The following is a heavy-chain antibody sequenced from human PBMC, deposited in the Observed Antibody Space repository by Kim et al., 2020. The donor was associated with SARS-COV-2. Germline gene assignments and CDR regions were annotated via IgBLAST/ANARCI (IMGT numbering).Heavy chain of an antibody. CDR2: IYYSGST. J-gene: IGHJ6*02. CDR3: ARDSGHYGSGSYYSYYYNYYGMDV. Sequence: SETLSLTCTVSGGSISSSSYYWGWIRQPPGKGLEWIGSIYYSGSTYYNPSLKSRVTISVDTSKNQFSLKLSSVTAADTAVYYCARDSGHYGSGSYYSYYYNYYGMDVWGQGTTVTVSS. D-gene: IGHD3-10*01. CDR1: GGSISSSSYY. V-gene: IGHV4-39*07.